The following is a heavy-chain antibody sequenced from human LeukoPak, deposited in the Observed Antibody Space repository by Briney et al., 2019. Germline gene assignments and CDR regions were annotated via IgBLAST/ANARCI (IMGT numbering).Heavy chain of an antibody. CDR3: TRGYYDFWSGYYLFDY. J-gene: IGHJ4*02. D-gene: IGHD3-3*01. V-gene: IGHV3-49*03. Sequence: GRSLRLSCTASGFTFGDYAMSWFRQAPGKGLEWVGFIRSKDYGGTTEYAASVKGRFTISRDDSKSIAYLQMNSLKTEDTAVYYCTRGYYDFWSGYYLFDYWGQGTLVTVSS. CDR2: IRSKDYGGTT. CDR1: GFTFGDYA.